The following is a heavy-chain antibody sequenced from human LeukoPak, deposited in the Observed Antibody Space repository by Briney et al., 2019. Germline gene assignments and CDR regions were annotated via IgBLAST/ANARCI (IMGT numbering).Heavy chain of an antibody. J-gene: IGHJ4*02. CDR3: AKDSSAAAAGFTLADY. CDR2: ISWNSGSI. Sequence: GGSLRLPCAASGFTFDDYAMHWVRQAPGKGLEWVSGISWNSGSIGYADSVKGRFTISRDNAKNSLYLQMNSLRAEDTALYYCAKDSSAAAAGFTLADYWGQGTLVTVSS. V-gene: IGHV3-9*01. CDR1: GFTFDDYA. D-gene: IGHD6-13*01.